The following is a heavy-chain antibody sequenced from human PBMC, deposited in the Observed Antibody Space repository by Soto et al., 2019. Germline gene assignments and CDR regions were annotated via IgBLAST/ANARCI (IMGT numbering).Heavy chain of an antibody. CDR2: INPNSGGT. D-gene: IGHD1-1*01. J-gene: IGHJ4*02. V-gene: IGHV1-2*02. CDR1: GYTFSDYY. Sequence: QVQLVQSGAEVRKPGASVKVSCKASGYTFSDYYIHWVRQAPGQGLEWMGWINPNSGGTKYAPKFHGGVTMTRDTSITTATMELSRLRSCDTAVYYCAREPATAKREGVDFWGQGTLVTVSS. CDR3: AREPATAKREGVDF.